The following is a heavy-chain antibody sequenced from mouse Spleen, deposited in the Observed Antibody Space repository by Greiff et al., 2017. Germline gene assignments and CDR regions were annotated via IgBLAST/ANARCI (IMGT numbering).Heavy chain of an antibody. CDR2: INPYNGGT. CDR1: GYTFTDYY. CDR3: ARRGASNFLYFDY. D-gene: IGHD4-1*01. V-gene: IGHV1-19*01. J-gene: IGHJ2*01. Sequence: EVQLQQSGPVLVKPGASVKMSCKASGYTFTDYYMNWVKQSHGKSLEWIGVINPYNGGTSYNQKFKGKATLTVDKSSSTAYMELNSLTSEDSAVYYCARRGASNFLYFDYWGQGTTLTVSS.